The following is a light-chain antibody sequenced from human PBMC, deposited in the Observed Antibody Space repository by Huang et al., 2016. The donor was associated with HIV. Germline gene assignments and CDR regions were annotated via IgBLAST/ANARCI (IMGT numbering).Light chain of an antibody. J-gene: IGKJ3*01. CDR2: GAS. Sequence: EIVLTQSPGTLFLSAGERATLSCRASQSVSSSDLAWYQQKPGQAPRLLIYGASTRATGNPDRFSGSGSGTDFTLTISRLEAEDVAVYYCQQYANSPVTFGPGTRVDIK. V-gene: IGKV3-20*01. CDR3: QQYANSPVT. CDR1: QSVSSSD.